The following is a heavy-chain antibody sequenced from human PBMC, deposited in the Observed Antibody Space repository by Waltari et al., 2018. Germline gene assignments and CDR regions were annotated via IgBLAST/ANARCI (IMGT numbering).Heavy chain of an antibody. J-gene: IGHJ4*02. CDR1: GYTFTSYD. Sequence: QVQLVQSGAEVKKPGASVKVSCKDSGYTFTSYDINWVRQANGQGLEWMGWMNPNRANTGSAQKFQGRVTITRNTSISTAYMELSSLRFEYTAVYYCARRVGATRVDYWGQGTLVTVSS. CDR3: ARRVGATRVDY. D-gene: IGHD1-26*01. CDR2: MNPNRANT. V-gene: IGHV1-8*03.